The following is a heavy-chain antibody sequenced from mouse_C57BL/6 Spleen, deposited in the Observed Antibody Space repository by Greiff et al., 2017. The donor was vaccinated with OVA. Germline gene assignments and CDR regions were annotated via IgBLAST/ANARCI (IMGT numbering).Heavy chain of an antibody. D-gene: IGHD1-1*01. CDR2: ISSGGSYT. V-gene: IGHV5-6*01. CDR1: GFTFSRYG. J-gene: IGHJ1*03. CDR3: ARQGIITTVVDPYWYFDV. Sequence: EVMLVESGGDLVKPGGSLKLSCAASGFTFSRYGMSWVRQPPDKRLEWVATISSGGSYTYYPDRVKGRFSISMDNAKNTLFLQMSSLKSEDTAMYYCARQGIITTVVDPYWYFDVWGTGTTVTVSS.